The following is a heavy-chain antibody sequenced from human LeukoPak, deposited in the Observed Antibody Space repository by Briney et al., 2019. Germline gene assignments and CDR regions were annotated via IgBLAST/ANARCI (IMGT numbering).Heavy chain of an antibody. D-gene: IGHD5-12*01. Sequence: YNPSLKSRVTISVDTSKNQFSLKLSSVTAADTAVYYCARRGYADYYYGMDVWGQGTTVTVSS. J-gene: IGHJ6*02. CDR3: ARRGYADYYYGMDV. V-gene: IGHV4-39*07.